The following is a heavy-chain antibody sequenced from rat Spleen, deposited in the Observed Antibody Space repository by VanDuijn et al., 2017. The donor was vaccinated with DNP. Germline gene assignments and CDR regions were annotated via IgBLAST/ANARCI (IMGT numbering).Heavy chain of an antibody. CDR3: ARSDYHDGRHYYGYFDY. V-gene: IGHV2-6*01. CDR2: MSSGESA. CDR1: GVSLTSTT. D-gene: IGHD1-12*02. Sequence: QVQLKESGPGLVQPSQTLSLTCTVSGVSLTSTTVAWVRQPPGKGLEWIAAMSSGESAYYNSALKPRLSISRDTSKSQVFLKMDRLQTEDTAMYFCARSDYHDGRHYYGYFDYWGQGVLVTVSS. J-gene: IGHJ2*01.